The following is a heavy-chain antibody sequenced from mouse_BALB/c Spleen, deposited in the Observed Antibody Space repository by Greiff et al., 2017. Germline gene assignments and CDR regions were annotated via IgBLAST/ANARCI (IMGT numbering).Heavy chain of an antibody. CDR3: ARYTTALDY. D-gene: IGHD1-2*01. J-gene: IGHJ2*01. V-gene: IGHV1-7*01. Sequence: VKLQESGAELAKPGASVKMSCTASGYTFTSYWMHWVKQRPGQGLEWIGYINPSTGYTEYNQKFKDKATLTADKSSSTAYMQLSSLTSEDSAVYYCARYTTALDYWGQGTTLTVSS. CDR1: GYTFTSYW. CDR2: INPSTGYT.